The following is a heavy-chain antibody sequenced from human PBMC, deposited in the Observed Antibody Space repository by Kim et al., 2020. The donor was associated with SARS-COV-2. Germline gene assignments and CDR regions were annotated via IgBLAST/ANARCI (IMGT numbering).Heavy chain of an antibody. CDR3: AKPLLVVAATFYYGMDV. CDR1: GFTFSSYA. J-gene: IGHJ6*02. V-gene: IGHV3-23*01. CDR2: ISGSGGST. D-gene: IGHD2-15*01. Sequence: GGSLRLSCAASGFTFSSYAMSWVHQAPGKGLEWVSAISGSGGSTYYAESVKGRFTISRDNSKNKLYLQMNSLRAEDTAVYYCAKPLLVVAATFYYGMDVCVQETTVTLSS.